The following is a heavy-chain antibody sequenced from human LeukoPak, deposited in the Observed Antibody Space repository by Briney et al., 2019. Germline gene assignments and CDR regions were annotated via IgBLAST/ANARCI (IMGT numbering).Heavy chain of an antibody. CDR1: GFTFSSYS. CDR2: ISSSSSYI. V-gene: IGHV3-21*01. Sequence: GGSLRLSCAASGFTFSSYSMNWVRQAPGKGLEWVSPISSSSSYIYYADSVKGRFTISRDNAKNSLYLQMNSLRAEDTAVYYCARDRYFDWSGHWGQGTLVTVSS. J-gene: IGHJ5*02. CDR3: ARDRYFDWSGH. D-gene: IGHD3-9*01.